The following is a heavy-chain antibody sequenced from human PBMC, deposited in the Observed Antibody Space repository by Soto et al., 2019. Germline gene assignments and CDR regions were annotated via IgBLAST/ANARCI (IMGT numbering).Heavy chain of an antibody. D-gene: IGHD3-22*01. Sequence: SETLSLTCTVSGGSISSYYWSWIRQPPGKGLEWIGYIYYSGSTNYNPSLKSRVTISVGTSKNQFSLKLSSVTAADTAVYYCASSYYDSSGYPYYFDYWGQGTLVTV. CDR1: GGSISSYY. CDR3: ASSYYDSSGYPYYFDY. J-gene: IGHJ4*02. V-gene: IGHV4-59*01. CDR2: IYYSGST.